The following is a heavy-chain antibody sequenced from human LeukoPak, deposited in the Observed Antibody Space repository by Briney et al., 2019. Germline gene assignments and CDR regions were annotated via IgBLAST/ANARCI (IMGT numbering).Heavy chain of an antibody. CDR2: MSHDGSKQ. CDR1: GFTFSTYA. J-gene: IGHJ4*02. CDR3: AKDRPLRATSTVATGGLDY. V-gene: IGHV3-30*18. D-gene: IGHD4-17*01. Sequence: GGSLRLSCAASGFTFSTYAMHWVRQAPGKGLEWVAIMSHDGSKQYYADSVKGRFTISRDNSKNTLSLQMNSLRPEDTGVYHCAKDRPLRATSTVATGGLDYWGEGTLVSVSS.